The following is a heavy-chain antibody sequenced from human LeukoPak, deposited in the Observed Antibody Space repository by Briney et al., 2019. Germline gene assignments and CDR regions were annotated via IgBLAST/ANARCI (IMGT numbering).Heavy chain of an antibody. CDR1: GGSISSYY. CDR2: IYYIVST. V-gene: IGHV4-59*01. J-gene: IGHJ4*02. D-gene: IGHD3-22*01. CDR3: ARGPYYYDSSGYYYSFFDY. Sequence: PSVTLSLTCTVSGGSISSYYWSWIRQPPGKGLEWIGYIYYIVSTNYNPSLKSRVTISADTSKNQFSLKLGSVTAADTAVYYCARGPYYYDSSGYYYSFFDYWGQGTLVTVSS.